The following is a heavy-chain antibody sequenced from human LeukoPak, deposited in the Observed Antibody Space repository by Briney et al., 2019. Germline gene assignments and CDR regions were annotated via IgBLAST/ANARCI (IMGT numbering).Heavy chain of an antibody. Sequence: GASVKVSCKASGYTFTSYNIIWVRQATGQGLEWMGWMNPNTGYTGYAHQFQGRITMTRNTAISTAYMDLSSLNSQGTAVYYCARSSAWARFDNWGQGTLVSVSS. CDR3: ARSSAWARFDN. D-gene: IGHD2-15*01. CDR2: MNPNTGYT. J-gene: IGHJ4*02. CDR1: GYTFTSYN. V-gene: IGHV1-8*01.